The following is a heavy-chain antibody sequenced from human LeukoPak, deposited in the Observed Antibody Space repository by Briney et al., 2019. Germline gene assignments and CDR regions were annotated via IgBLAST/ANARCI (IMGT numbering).Heavy chain of an antibody. D-gene: IGHD3-22*01. V-gene: IGHV3-48*01. Sequence: GGSLRLSCAASGFTFSDYSMNWVRQAPGKGLEWVSYISSSSSTIYYGDPVKGRFTISRDNAKNSLYLQMNSLRAEDTAVYYCARAGYYDSSGYYARFDYWGQGTLVTVSP. CDR1: GFTFSDYS. CDR3: ARAGYYDSSGYYARFDY. J-gene: IGHJ4*02. CDR2: ISSSSSTI.